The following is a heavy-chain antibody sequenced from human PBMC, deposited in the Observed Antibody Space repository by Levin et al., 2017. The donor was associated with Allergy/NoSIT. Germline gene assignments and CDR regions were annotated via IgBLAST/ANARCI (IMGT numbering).Heavy chain of an antibody. D-gene: IGHD6-13*01. J-gene: IGHJ4*02. CDR3: AYGDSWTWGI. CDR1: GDSISSSHW. V-gene: IGHV4-4*02. CDR2: IYHSGTT. Sequence: SETLSLTCGVSGDSISSSHWWSWVRQPPEKGLEYIGEIYHSGTTNYNPSLKSRVTISVDKSRNQFSLTLTSVTAADTAVYYCAYGDSWTWGIWGQGTLAIVSS.